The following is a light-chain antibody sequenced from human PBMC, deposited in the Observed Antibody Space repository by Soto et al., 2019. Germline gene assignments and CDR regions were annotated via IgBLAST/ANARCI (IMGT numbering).Light chain of an antibody. CDR2: AAS. Sequence: DIQMTQSPSSLSATVGDRVTITCRASQSISSYLNWYQQKPGKAPKLLIYAASSLQSGVPSRFSGSGSGTEFTLTITSLQSEDFGVYFCQQYKDWPTTFGQGTKVDI. CDR3: QQYKDWPTT. CDR1: QSISSY. V-gene: IGKV1-39*01. J-gene: IGKJ1*01.